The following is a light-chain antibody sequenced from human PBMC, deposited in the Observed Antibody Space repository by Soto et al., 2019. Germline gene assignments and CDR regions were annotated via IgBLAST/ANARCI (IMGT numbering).Light chain of an antibody. Sequence: QSALTQPASVSGSPGQSITISCTGTSGDIGSYSLVSWYQHHPGKAPQLMIYEVNKRPSGVSDRFSGSKSGNTASLTISGLQSEDETDYYCCSYAGSSTPFVFGTGTKVTVL. J-gene: IGLJ1*01. CDR3: CSYAGSSTPFV. CDR1: SGDIGSYSL. V-gene: IGLV2-23*02. CDR2: EVN.